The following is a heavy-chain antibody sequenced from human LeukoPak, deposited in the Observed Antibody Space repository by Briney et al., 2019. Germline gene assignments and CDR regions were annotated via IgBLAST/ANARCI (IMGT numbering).Heavy chain of an antibody. CDR1: GGSISSNTYY. CDR3: ARREVTIFGVVEY. J-gene: IGHJ4*02. D-gene: IGHD3-3*01. Sequence: PSETLSLTCTVSGGSISSNTYYWGWIRQPPGKGLEWIGSIYYSGNTYYNPSLKSRVTISVDTSKNQFSLKLSSVTAADTAVYYCARREVTIFGVVEYWGQGTLVTVSS. CDR2: IYYSGNT. V-gene: IGHV4-39*07.